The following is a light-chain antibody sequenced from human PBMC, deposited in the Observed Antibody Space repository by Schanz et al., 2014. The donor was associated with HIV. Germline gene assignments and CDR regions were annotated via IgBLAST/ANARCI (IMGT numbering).Light chain of an antibody. CDR1: SSDVGGYNL. CDR3: SSYTSSSTYV. J-gene: IGLJ1*01. CDR2: EVI. Sequence: QSALTQPASVSGSPGQSITISCTGTSSDVGGYNLVSWYQHHPVKAPKLMIYEVIKRPSGVSNRFSGSKSGNTASLTISGLQAEDEADYYCSSYTSSSTYVFGTGTKLTVL. V-gene: IGLV2-14*02.